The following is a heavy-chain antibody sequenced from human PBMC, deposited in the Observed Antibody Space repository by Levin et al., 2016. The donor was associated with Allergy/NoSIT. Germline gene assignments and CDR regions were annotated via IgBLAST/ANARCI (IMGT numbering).Heavy chain of an antibody. Sequence: GESLKISCAASGFSFSDFAIHWVRQGPGKGLEWVSVISYDGKDKFYADSVRGRFTISRDSSKNTVFLQMNSLRGEDTAMYYCVKGASISCSGVRCYHFDHWGQGALVTVSP. CDR2: ISYDGKDK. CDR3: VKGASISCSGVRCYHFDH. J-gene: IGHJ4*01. CDR1: GFSFSDFA. D-gene: IGHD2-15*01. V-gene: IGHV3-30*04.